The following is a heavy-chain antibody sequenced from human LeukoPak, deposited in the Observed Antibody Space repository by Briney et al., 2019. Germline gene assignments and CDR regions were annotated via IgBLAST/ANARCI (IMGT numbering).Heavy chain of an antibody. Sequence: GGSLRLSCAASGFTFSNYWMTWFRQAPGKGLERVASIEQDGSDIHYVDSVKGRFTISRDNAKNSVYLQMNSLRVEDTAVYYCARVTPWGCFDYWGQGTLVTVSS. CDR2: IEQDGSDI. CDR1: GFTFSNYW. J-gene: IGHJ4*02. CDR3: ARVTPWGCFDY. D-gene: IGHD1-26*01. V-gene: IGHV3-7*01.